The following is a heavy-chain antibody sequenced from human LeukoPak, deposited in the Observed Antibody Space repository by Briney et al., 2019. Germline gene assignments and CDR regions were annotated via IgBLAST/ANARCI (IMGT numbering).Heavy chain of an antibody. V-gene: IGHV3-74*03. J-gene: IGHJ3*02. CDR3: ASSTYSGSHWDAFDI. D-gene: IGHD1-26*01. Sequence: GGSLRLSCAASGFTFSSYSMNWVRQAPGKGLEWVSRIDSAGNSATYADSVKGRFTLSRDNAKNTLYLQMNSLRAEDTPVYYCASSTYSGSHWDAFDIWGQGTMVTVSS. CDR2: IDSAGNSA. CDR1: GFTFSSYS.